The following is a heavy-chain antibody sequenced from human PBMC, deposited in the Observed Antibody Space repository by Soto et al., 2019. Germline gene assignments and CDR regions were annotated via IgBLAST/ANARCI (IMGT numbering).Heavy chain of an antibody. J-gene: IGHJ4*02. CDR1: GFTVSSTY. Sequence: EVQLVESGGGLVKPGGSLRLSWAASGFTVSSTYMSWVRQAPGKGLEWVSVIYSGGSTYYADSVKGRFTISRDNSKNTLYLQMNSLRAEDTAVYYCARDSWDGGRRMGDYWGQGTLVTVSS. CDR3: ARDSWDGGRRMGDY. CDR2: IYSGGST. V-gene: IGHV3-66*01. D-gene: IGHD3-16*01.